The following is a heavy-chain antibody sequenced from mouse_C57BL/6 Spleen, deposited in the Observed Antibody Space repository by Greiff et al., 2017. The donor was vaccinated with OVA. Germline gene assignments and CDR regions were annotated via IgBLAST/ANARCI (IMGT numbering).Heavy chain of an antibody. Sequence: EVQGVESGGGLVKPGGSLKLSCAASGFTFSDYGMHWVRQAPEKGLEWVAYISSGSSTIYYADTVKGRFTISRDNAKNTLFLQMTSLRSEDTAMYYCARSGLRRDFEVWGTGTTGTVSS. D-gene: IGHD2-4*01. V-gene: IGHV5-17*01. CDR2: ISSGSSTI. CDR3: ARSGLRRDFEV. CDR1: GFTFSDYG. J-gene: IGHJ1*03.